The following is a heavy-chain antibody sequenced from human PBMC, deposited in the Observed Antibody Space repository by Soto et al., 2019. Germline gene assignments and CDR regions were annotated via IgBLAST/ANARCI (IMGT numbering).Heavy chain of an antibody. D-gene: IGHD3-10*01. Sequence: QVQLVQSGAEVKKPGASVKVSCKASGYTFTGYYMHWVRQAPGQGLEWMGWINPNSGGTNYAQKFQGWVTMTRDTSISTAYMELSRLRSDDTAVYYCARDHGVTMVRGVIPYGMDVWGQGTTVTVSS. V-gene: IGHV1-2*04. CDR3: ARDHGVTMVRGVIPYGMDV. CDR2: INPNSGGT. J-gene: IGHJ6*02. CDR1: GYTFTGYY.